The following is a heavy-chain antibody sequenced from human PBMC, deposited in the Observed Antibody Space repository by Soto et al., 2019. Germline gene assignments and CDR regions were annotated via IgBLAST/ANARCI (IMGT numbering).Heavy chain of an antibody. J-gene: IGHJ3*02. CDR3: ARVDCSSTSCYWLRAFDI. CDR2: IYHSGST. D-gene: IGHD2-2*01. CDR1: GGSISSSNW. V-gene: IGHV4-4*02. Sequence: QVQLQESGPGLVKPSGTLSLTCAVSGGSISSSNWWSWVRQPPGKGLEWIGEIYHSGSTNYNPSLKSRVTISVDKSKNQFSLKLSSVTAADTAVYYCARVDCSSTSCYWLRAFDIWGQGTMVTVSS.